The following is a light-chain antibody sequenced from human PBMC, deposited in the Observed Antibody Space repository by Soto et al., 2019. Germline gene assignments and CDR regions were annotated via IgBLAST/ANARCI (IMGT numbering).Light chain of an antibody. CDR1: QGISSY. CDR3: QQSYSIPWT. Sequence: DIQLTQPPSFLSASVGDRVTITCRASQGISSYLAWYQQKPGKAPKLLIYAASTLQSGVPSRFSGSGSGTDFTLIISSLQPEDFAFYHCQQSYSIPWTSGHGTKVDIK. V-gene: IGKV1-9*01. CDR2: AAS. J-gene: IGKJ1*01.